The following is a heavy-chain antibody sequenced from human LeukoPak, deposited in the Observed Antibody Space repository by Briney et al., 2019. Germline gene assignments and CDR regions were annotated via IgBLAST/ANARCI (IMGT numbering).Heavy chain of an antibody. CDR2: ISWNGGSI. V-gene: IGHV3-9*01. J-gene: IGHJ4*02. D-gene: IGHD1-26*01. CDR3: AKGQVGATGYFDY. Sequence: PGSSLRRSCAASGVTFDNYAMHWVRQAPGKGLEGVSYISWNGGSIGYGDSVKGRFTISRDNAKNSLYLQMNSLRAEDTALYYCAKGQVGATGYFDYWGQGTLVTISS. CDR1: GVTFDNYA.